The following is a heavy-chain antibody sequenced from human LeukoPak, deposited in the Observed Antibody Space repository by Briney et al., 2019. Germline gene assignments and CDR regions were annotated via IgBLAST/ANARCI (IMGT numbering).Heavy chain of an antibody. J-gene: IGHJ4*02. CDR1: GFTFSSYW. CDR3: ASALTTVTPHFHC. CDR2: IDTDGSSA. Sequence: GGSLRLSCAASGFTFSSYWMHWVRQPPGKGLVWVSRIDTDGSSATYADSVKGRFTISRDDAENTVYLQMNSLRVEDTGVYYCASALTTVTPHFHCWGQGTLVTVSS. D-gene: IGHD4-17*01. V-gene: IGHV3-74*01.